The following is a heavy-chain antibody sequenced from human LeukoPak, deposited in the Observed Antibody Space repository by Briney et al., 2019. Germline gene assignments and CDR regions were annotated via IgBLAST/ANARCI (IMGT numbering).Heavy chain of an antibody. CDR3: ARGTPLWNFDY. D-gene: IGHD3-10*01. J-gene: IGHJ4*02. CDR2: INHSGST. V-gene: IGHV4-34*01. CDR1: GGSFSGYY. Sequence: PSETLSLTCAVYGGSFSGYYWTWIRQPPGKGLEWIGEINHSGSTNYNPSLKSRVTISVDTSKNQFSLKLSSVTAADTAVYYCARGTPLWNFDYWGQGTLITVSS.